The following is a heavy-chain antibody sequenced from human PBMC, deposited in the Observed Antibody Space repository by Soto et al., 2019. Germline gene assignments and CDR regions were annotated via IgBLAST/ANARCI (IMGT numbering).Heavy chain of an antibody. V-gene: IGHV4-61*01. CDR2: INYSGST. CDR1: GASVSSGSHY. CDR3: AASGPYYYYGMDV. J-gene: IGHJ6*02. Sequence: NPSETLSLTCSVSGASVSSGSHYWSWIRQSPGKGLEWIGYINYSGSTNYNPSLKSRVTISVDTSKNQVSLKLSSVTAADTAVYNCAASGPYYYYGMDVWGQGTTVTVSS. D-gene: IGHD6-6*01.